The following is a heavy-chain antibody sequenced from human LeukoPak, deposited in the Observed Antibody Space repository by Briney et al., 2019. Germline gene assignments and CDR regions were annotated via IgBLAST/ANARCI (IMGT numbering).Heavy chain of an antibody. D-gene: IGHD2-2*01. CDR1: GGSVSGYY. CDR3: ARQPLNCTSTSCYAFDI. V-gene: IGHV4-34*01. J-gene: IGHJ3*02. Sequence: SETLSLTCAVYGGSVSGYYWSWIRQPPGKGLEWIGEINDSGSTNYNPSLRSRATMSVDTSKNQISLNLRSVTAADTAVYYCARQPLNCTSTSCYAFDIWGQGTMVTVSS. CDR2: INDSGST.